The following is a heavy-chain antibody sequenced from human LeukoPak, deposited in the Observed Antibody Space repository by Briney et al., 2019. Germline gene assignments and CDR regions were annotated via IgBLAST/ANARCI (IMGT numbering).Heavy chain of an antibody. CDR3: AREGGSHVGGAFDI. CDR2: ISGSGGST. V-gene: IGHV3-23*01. CDR1: GFTFSSYA. Sequence: PGGSLRLSCAASGFTFSSYAMSWVRQAPGKGLEWVSAISGSGGSTYYADSVKGRFTISRDNYKTSLYLKMNSLRAEDTALYYCAREGGSHVGGAFDIWGQGTMVTVS. J-gene: IGHJ3*02. D-gene: IGHD1-26*01.